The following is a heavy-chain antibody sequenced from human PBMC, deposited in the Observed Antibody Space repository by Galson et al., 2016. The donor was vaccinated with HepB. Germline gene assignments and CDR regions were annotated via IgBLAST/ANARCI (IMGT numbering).Heavy chain of an antibody. J-gene: IGHJ4*02. CDR3: ARWSRGTGSSLDF. Sequence: SLRLSCAASGFNFSSFTVNWVRQVPGKGLEWVSTINSSSLYIYYADSLRGRFTVSRDNSKNSLFLQMNSLGAEDTAIYYCARWSRGTGSSLDFWGQGTLVTVSS. D-gene: IGHD3-10*01. V-gene: IGHV3-21*06. CDR1: GFNFSSFT. CDR2: INSSSLYI.